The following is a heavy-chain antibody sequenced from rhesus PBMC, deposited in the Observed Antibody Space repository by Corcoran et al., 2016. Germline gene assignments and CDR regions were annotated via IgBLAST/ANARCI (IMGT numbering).Heavy chain of an antibody. V-gene: IGHV4-76*01. CDR2: IDGRSGST. CDR1: GGSISSGYD. CDR3: ARDFPGYSYGYLDY. D-gene: IGHD5-36*01. Sequence: QVQLQESGPGVVKPSETLSLTCAVSGGSISSGYDWSWIRQLPGKGLEWIGYIDGRSGSTNYNPSLKNRVTISKDASKNQFSLKLSSVTAADTAVYYCARDFPGYSYGYLDYWGQGVLVTVSS. J-gene: IGHJ4*01.